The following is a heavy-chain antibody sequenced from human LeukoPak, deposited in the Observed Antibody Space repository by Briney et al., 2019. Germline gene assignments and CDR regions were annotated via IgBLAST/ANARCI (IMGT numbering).Heavy chain of an antibody. CDR2: INHSGST. CDR3: ARGLLYYDFWSGYPSRRSYYYYMDV. CDR1: GGSISSSSYY. Sequence: SETLSLTCTVSGGSISSSSYYWGWIRQPPGKGLEWIGEINHSGSTNYNPSLKSRVTISVDTSKNQFSLKLSSVTAADTAVYYCARGLLYYDFWSGYPSRRSYYYYMDVWGKGTTVTVSS. D-gene: IGHD3-3*01. V-gene: IGHV4-39*07. J-gene: IGHJ6*03.